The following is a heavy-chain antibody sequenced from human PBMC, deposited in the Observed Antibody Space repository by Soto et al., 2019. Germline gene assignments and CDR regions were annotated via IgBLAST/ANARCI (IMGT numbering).Heavy chain of an antibody. V-gene: IGHV4-4*07. D-gene: IGHD6-13*01. CDR3: ARALSSAAGLYFDY. Sequence: SETLSLTCTVSGDSISNYYWSWIRQPAGKGMEWIGRIHATESTNYNPSLKSRVTMSIDTSNNQFSLKLSSLTAADTAVYYCARALSSAAGLYFDYWGQGTLVTVSS. CDR2: IHATEST. J-gene: IGHJ4*02. CDR1: GDSISNYY.